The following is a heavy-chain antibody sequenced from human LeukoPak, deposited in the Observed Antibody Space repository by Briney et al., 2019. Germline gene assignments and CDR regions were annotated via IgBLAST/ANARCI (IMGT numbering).Heavy chain of an antibody. J-gene: IGHJ4*02. V-gene: IGHV1-2*02. CDR2: INPNSGGT. CDR3: ARDGGGWYLS. D-gene: IGHD6-19*01. Sequence: ASVKVSCKASGDTFSGYYMHWVRQAPGQGLEWMGWINPNSGGTNYAQRFQGRVTMTRDTSISTAYMELSRLRSDDTAVYYCARDGGGWYLSWGQGTLVTVSS. CDR1: GDTFSGYY.